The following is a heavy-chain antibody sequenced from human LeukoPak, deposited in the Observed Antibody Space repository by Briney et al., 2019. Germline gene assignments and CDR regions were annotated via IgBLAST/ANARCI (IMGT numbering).Heavy chain of an antibody. D-gene: IGHD1-26*01. J-gene: IGHJ4*02. CDR3: ANILYSGSYIDY. CDR2: IRYDGSNK. Sequence: GGSLRLSCAASGFTFSSYGMQWVRQAPGKGLEWVAFIRYDGSNKYYADSVKGRFTISRDNSKNTLYLQMNSLRAEDTAVYYCANILYSGSYIDYWGQGTLVTVSS. CDR1: GFTFSSYG. V-gene: IGHV3-30*02.